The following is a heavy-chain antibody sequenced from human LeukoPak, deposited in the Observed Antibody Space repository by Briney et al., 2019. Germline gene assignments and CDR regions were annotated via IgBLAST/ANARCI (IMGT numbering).Heavy chain of an antibody. D-gene: IGHD2-21*01. CDR3: AKPGDCGGDCQLDAFDI. V-gene: IGHV3-23*01. CDR1: GFTFSSYG. J-gene: IGHJ3*02. CDR2: ISGSGGST. Sequence: GGSLRLSCAASGFTFSSYGMHWVRQAPGKGLEWVSAISGSGGSTYYADSVKGRFTISRDNSKNTLYLQMNSLRAEDTAVYYCAKPGDCGGDCQLDAFDIWGQGTMVTVSS.